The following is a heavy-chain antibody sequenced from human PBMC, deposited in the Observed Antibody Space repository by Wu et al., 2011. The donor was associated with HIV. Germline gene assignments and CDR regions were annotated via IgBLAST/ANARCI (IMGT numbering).Heavy chain of an antibody. CDR2: IIPIFGTA. CDR1: GGTFSSYA. J-gene: IGHJ4*02. Sequence: QVQLVQSGAEVKKPGSSAKVSCKASGGTFSSYAISWVRQAPGQGLEWMGGIIPIFGTANYAQKFQGRVTITTDESTSTAYMELSSLRSEDTAVYYCARAAHYLEMAKYYFDYWGQGTLVTVSS. V-gene: IGHV1-69*05. D-gene: IGHD5-24*01. CDR3: ARAAHYLEMAKYYFDY.